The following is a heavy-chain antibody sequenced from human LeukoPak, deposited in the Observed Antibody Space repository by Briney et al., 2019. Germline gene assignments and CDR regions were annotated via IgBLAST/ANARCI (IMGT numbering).Heavy chain of an antibody. CDR3: AGAGFPNWFDP. J-gene: IGHJ5*02. Sequence: SETLSLTCTVSGGSLNTYYWTWIRQPPGKGLEWIGYISYSGITDYNPSLKSRVTISVDTSKNQFSLRLRSVTAADTAVYYCAGAGFPNWFDPWGQGILVAVSS. CDR1: GGSLNTYY. D-gene: IGHD2/OR15-2a*01. V-gene: IGHV4-59*01. CDR2: ISYSGIT.